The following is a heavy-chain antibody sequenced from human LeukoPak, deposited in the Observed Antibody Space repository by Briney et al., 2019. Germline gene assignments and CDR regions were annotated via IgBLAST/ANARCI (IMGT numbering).Heavy chain of an antibody. CDR2: VNPNTGNT. CDR3: VRVRDGYNDAYDI. CDR1: GYSFTNYD. V-gene: IGHV1-8*01. Sequence: GASVKVSCKASGYSFTNYDINWVRQATGQGLEWMGWVNPNTGNTGYAQKFQGRVSMTRKTSISTAYMELSSLRSEDTAVYYCVRVRDGYNDAYDIWGQGTMVTVPS. D-gene: IGHD5-24*01. J-gene: IGHJ3*02.